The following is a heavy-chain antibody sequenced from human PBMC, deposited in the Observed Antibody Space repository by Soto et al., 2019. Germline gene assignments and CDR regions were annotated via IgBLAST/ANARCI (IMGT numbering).Heavy chain of an antibody. Sequence: EVQLLESGGGLVQPGGSLRLSCAASGFTFSSYAMSWVRQAQGKGLEWVSAISGSGGSTYYADSVRGRFTISRDNSKNTLYLQMNSLRAEDTAVYYCAKGARTPITIFGVVTVYDAFDIWGQGTMVTVSS. CDR2: ISGSGGST. J-gene: IGHJ3*02. CDR3: AKGARTPITIFGVVTVYDAFDI. CDR1: GFTFSSYA. V-gene: IGHV3-23*01. D-gene: IGHD3-3*01.